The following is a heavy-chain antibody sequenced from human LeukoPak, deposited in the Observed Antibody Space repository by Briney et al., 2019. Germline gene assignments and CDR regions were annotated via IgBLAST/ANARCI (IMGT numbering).Heavy chain of an antibody. D-gene: IGHD3-3*01. V-gene: IGHV4-4*07. J-gene: IGHJ4*02. CDR2: IYAIGST. CDR3: ARGLRFLDG. Sequence: SETLSLICAVSGGSISSYYWSWIRQPAGEGLEWIGRIYAIGSTNYNPSLKSRVTMSVDTSKNQFSLKLSSVTAADTAVYYCARGLRFLDGWGQGTLVTVSS. CDR1: GGSISSYY.